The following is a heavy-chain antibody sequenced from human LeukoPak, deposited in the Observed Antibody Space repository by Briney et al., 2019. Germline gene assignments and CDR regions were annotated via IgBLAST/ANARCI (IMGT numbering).Heavy chain of an antibody. CDR1: GFTFSTSW. Sequence: GSLRLSCAASGFTFSTSWMTWVRQAPGKGLEWVASIKQDESKISYVDSVKGRFTISRDNAKNSLYLQMDSLRAEDTALYYCVSGFNFDYWGQGTLVTVSS. D-gene: IGHD3-22*01. J-gene: IGHJ4*02. V-gene: IGHV3-7*03. CDR3: VSGFNFDY. CDR2: IKQDESKI.